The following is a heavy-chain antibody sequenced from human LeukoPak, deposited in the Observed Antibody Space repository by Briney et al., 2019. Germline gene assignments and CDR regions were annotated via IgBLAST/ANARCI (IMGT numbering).Heavy chain of an antibody. CDR1: GFTFSSYS. CDR2: ISSSSSTI. V-gene: IGHV3-48*01. D-gene: IGHD6-19*01. CDR3: AREGASSGWYGENDY. Sequence: GGSLRLSCAASGFTFSSYSMNWVRQAPGKGLEWVSYISSSSSTIYYADSVKGRFTISRDNAKNSLYLQMNSLRAEDTAVYYCAREGASSGWYGENDYWGQGTLVTVSS. J-gene: IGHJ4*02.